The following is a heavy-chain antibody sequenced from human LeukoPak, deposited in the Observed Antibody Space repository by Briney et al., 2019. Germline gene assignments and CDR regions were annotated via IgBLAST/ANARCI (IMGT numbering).Heavy chain of an antibody. D-gene: IGHD2-2*02. CDR1: GGSISSYY. J-gene: IGHJ6*03. Sequence: SETLSLTCTVSGGSISSYYWSWIRQPPGKGLEWIGYIYYSGSTNYNPSLKSRVTTSVDTSKNQFSLKLSSVTAADTAVYYCARGRDDCSSTSCYTWGIYYYYYYMDVWGKGTTVTVSS. V-gene: IGHV4-59*01. CDR2: IYYSGST. CDR3: ARGRDDCSSTSCYTWGIYYYYYYMDV.